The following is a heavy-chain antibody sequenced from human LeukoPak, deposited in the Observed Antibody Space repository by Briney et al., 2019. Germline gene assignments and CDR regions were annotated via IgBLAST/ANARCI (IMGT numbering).Heavy chain of an antibody. CDR3: TRDSLDRIAVAGTLDY. CDR2: IRSKAYGGTT. Sequence: GRSLRLSCTASGFTFGDYAMSWVRQAPGKGLEWVGFIRSKAYGGTTEYAASVKGRITISRDDSKSIAYLQMNSLKTEDTAVYYCTRDSLDRIAVAGTLDYWGQGTLVTVSS. J-gene: IGHJ4*02. V-gene: IGHV3-49*04. D-gene: IGHD6-19*01. CDR1: GFTFGDYA.